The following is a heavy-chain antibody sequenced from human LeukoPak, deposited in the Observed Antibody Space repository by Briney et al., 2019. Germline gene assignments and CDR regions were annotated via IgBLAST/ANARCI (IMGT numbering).Heavy chain of an antibody. CDR3: ARELKYYGSGSYYIY. CDR1: GYSISSGYY. V-gene: IGHV4-38-2*02. Sequence: PSETLSLTCTVSGYSISSGYYWGWIRQPPGQGLEWIGSIYHSGSTYYNPSLKSRVTISVDTSKNQFSLKLSSVTAADTAVYYCARELKYYGSGSYYIYWGQGTLVTVSS. CDR2: IYHSGST. D-gene: IGHD3-10*01. J-gene: IGHJ4*02.